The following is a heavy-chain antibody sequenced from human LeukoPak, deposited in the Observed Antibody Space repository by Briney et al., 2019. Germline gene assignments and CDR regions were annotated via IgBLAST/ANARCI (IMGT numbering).Heavy chain of an antibody. D-gene: IGHD3-22*01. Sequence: SETLSLTRTVSGGSISSYYWSWIRQPPGKGLEWIGYIYYSGSTNYNPSLKSRVTISVDTSKNQFSLKLSSVTAADTAVYDCARDRKTYYYDSSGYSDAFDIWGQGTMVTVSS. V-gene: IGHV4-59*01. J-gene: IGHJ3*02. CDR2: IYYSGST. CDR1: GGSISSYY. CDR3: ARDRKTYYYDSSGYSDAFDI.